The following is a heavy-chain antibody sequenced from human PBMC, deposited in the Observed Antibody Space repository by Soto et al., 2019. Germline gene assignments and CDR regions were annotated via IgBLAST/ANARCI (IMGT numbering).Heavy chain of an antibody. D-gene: IGHD3-3*01. V-gene: IGHV4-59*01. CDR1: GGSISSYY. CDR2: IYYSGST. CDR3: AQGRFLDVNNPVSTN. Sequence: SETLSLTCTVSGGSISSYYWSWIRQPPGKGLEWIGYIYYSGSTNYNPSLKSRVTISVDTSKNQFSLKLSSVTAADTAVYYCAQGRFLDVNNPVSTNWGQGTLVTVSS. J-gene: IGHJ4*02.